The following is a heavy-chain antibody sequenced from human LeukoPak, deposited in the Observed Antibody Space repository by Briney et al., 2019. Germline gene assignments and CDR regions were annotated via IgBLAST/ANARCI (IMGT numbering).Heavy chain of an antibody. Sequence: TGGFLRLSCAASGFTFSSYAMSWVRQAPGLGLEWIGRIKRKTDGGTTDYAAPVKGRFTISRDDSKNTLYLEMNSLKTEDTGVYYCTTYRRQSFGMDVWGQGTTVTVSS. CDR2: IKRKTDGGTT. CDR1: GFTFSSYA. CDR3: TTYRRQSFGMDV. J-gene: IGHJ6*02. D-gene: IGHD3-16*02. V-gene: IGHV3-15*01.